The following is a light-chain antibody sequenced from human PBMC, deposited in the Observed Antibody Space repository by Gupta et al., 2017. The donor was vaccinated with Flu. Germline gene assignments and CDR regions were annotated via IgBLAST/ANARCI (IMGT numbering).Light chain of an antibody. V-gene: IGKV3-20*01. J-gene: IGKJ2*01. Sequence: VLTHSPRPLSPSPGERATLSCRASQSVSSSDLAWYQQKPCQAPSLLNYGATSRANSSPDRFSGRGSGTDCTITSSRLEPEDCAVDCWQQYGSSPRTFGQGTKLEIK. CDR2: GAT. CDR3: QQYGSSPRT. CDR1: QSVSSSD.